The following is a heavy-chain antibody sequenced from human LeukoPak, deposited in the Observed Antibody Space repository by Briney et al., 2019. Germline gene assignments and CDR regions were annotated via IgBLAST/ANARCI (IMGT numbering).Heavy chain of an antibody. CDR1: GYSINIGDY. J-gene: IGHJ4*02. D-gene: IGHD3-22*01. CDR3: ARERNYYDSSGRPFDY. Sequence: SETLSLTCTVSGYSINIGDYWGWIRQPPGKGLEWIGYIYYSGSTNYNPSLKSRVTISVDTSKNQFSLKLSSVTAADTAVYYCARERNYYDSSGRPFDYWGQGTLVTVSS. V-gene: IGHV4-61*08. CDR2: IYYSGST.